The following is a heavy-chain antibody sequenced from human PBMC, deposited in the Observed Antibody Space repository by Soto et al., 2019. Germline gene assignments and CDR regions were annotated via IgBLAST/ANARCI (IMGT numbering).Heavy chain of an antibody. V-gene: IGHV3-11*01. CDR2: ISHSGSTI. CDR3: ARGVSDYDAFDI. J-gene: IGHJ3*02. CDR1: GFTFSDDY. D-gene: IGHD5-12*01. Sequence: QVQLVESGGGLVRTGGSLRLSCAASGFTFSDDYMSWIRQAPGKGLEWVSYISHSGSTIYYADSVKGRFTISRDNAKNSRYLQMSSLRAEDTAVYYCARGVSDYDAFDIWGRGTMVTVSS.